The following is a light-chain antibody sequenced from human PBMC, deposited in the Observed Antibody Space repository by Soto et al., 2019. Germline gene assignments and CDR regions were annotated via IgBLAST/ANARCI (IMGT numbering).Light chain of an antibody. V-gene: IGKV3-15*01. Sequence: EIVMTQSPATLSVSPEERATVSCRASQSVSSNLAWYQQKPGQAPRLLIYGASTRATGIPARFSGSGSGTEFTLTIGSLQSEDFADYYCQQYNNWPRTFGQGTKLEIK. CDR2: GAS. CDR1: QSVSSN. CDR3: QQYNNWPRT. J-gene: IGKJ2*01.